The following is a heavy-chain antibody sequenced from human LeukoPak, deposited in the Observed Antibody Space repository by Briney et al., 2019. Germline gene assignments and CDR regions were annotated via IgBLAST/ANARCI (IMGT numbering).Heavy chain of an antibody. J-gene: IGHJ4*02. CDR3: ARGGASIAVAGIDY. V-gene: IGHV1-18*01. CDR2: ISAYNGNT. D-gene: IGHD6-19*01. CDR1: AYTFTSYG. Sequence: ASVTVSCKASAYTFTSYGISWVRQAPGQGLEWMGWISAYNGNTNYAQKLQGRVNMSRDTSTSTDYMELRSLRSDDTAVYYCARGGASIAVAGIDYWGQGTVVSVSS.